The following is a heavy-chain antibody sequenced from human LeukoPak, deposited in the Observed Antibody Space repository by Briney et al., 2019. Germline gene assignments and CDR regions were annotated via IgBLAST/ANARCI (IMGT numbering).Heavy chain of an antibody. CDR2: ISAYNGNT. V-gene: IGHV1-18*01. CDR1: GYTFTSYG. CDR3: ARDPERWLQFRFYYYYGMDV. J-gene: IGHJ6*02. D-gene: IGHD5-24*01. Sequence: GASVKVSCKASGYTFTSYGISWVRQAPGQGLEWMGWISAYNGNTNYAQKFQGRVTMTRDTSISTAYMELSRLRSDDTAVYYCARDPERWLQFRFYYYYGMDVWGQGTTVTVSS.